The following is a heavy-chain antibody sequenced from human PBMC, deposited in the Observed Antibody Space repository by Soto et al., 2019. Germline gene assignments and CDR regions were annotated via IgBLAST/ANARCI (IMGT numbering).Heavy chain of an antibody. V-gene: IGHV3-23*01. J-gene: IGHJ4*02. CDR1: GFTFSSYA. CDR2: ISGSGGST. CDR3: AKDRGMVRGVIPEYYFDY. Sequence: PGGSLRLSCAASGFTFSSYAMSWVRQAPGKGLEWVSAISGSGGSTYYADSVKGRFTISRDNSKNTLYLQMNSLRAEDMAVYYCAKDRGMVRGVIPEYYFDYWGQGTLVTVSS. D-gene: IGHD3-10*01.